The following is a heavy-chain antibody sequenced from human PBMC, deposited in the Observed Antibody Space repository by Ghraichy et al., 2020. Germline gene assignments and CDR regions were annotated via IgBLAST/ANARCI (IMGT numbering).Heavy chain of an antibody. V-gene: IGHV3-15*01. CDR3: TTPGSSSSRSAY. J-gene: IGHJ4*02. CDR2: IKSKGDGGTT. Sequence: GESLNISCTASGFTFSDAWMNWVRQAPGKGLEWVGRIKSKGDGGTTDYAPPVRDRFTISRDDSKNTLYLQMNSLKTEDTALYYCTTPGSSSSRSAYWGQGTLVTVSS. CDR1: GFTFSDAW. D-gene: IGHD6-6*01.